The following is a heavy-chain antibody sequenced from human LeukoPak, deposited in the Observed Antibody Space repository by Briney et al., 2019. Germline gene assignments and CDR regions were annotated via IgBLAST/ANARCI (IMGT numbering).Heavy chain of an antibody. V-gene: IGHV3-21*01. CDR1: GFTFSSYA. J-gene: IGHJ4*02. D-gene: IGHD5-18*01. Sequence: TGGSLRLSCAASGFTFSSYAMNWVRQAPGKGLEWVSFMSSSGSYIYHADSVKGRFTISRDNAKNSLYLQMNSLRAEDTAVYYCARDLTTSMAYYFDCWGQGTLVTASS. CDR2: MSSSGSYI. CDR3: ARDLTTSMAYYFDC.